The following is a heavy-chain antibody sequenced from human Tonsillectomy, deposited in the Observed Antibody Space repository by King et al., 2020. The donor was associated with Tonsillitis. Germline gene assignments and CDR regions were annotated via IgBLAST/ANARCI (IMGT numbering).Heavy chain of an antibody. CDR3: ARSGVFVFDY. CDR1: GFTVSSNY. Sequence: VQLVEPGGNLIQPGGSLRLSCAASGFTVSSNYMSWVRQAPGKGLEWVSIIFSGGSTYYADSVKGRFTISRDNSKNTLYLQMNSLRADDTAVYYCARSGVFVFDYWGQGTLVTVSS. D-gene: IGHD6-25*01. CDR2: IFSGGST. J-gene: IGHJ4*02. V-gene: IGHV3-53*01.